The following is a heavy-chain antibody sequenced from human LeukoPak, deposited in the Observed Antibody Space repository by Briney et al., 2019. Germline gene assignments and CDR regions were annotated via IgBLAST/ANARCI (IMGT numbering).Heavy chain of an antibody. CDR3: ARVEYGSGHYYYYMDV. Sequence: GASVKVSCKASGHTFTGYDMHWVRQAPGQGLEWMGWINPNSGGTNYAQKFQGRVTMTRDTSISTAYMELSRLRSDDTAVYYCARVEYGSGHYYYYMDVWGKGTTVTVSS. D-gene: IGHD3-10*01. J-gene: IGHJ6*03. V-gene: IGHV1-2*02. CDR2: INPNSGGT. CDR1: GHTFTGYD.